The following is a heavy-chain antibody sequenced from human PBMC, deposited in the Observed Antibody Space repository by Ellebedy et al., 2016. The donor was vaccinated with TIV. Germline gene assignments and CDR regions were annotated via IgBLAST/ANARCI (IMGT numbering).Heavy chain of an antibody. CDR3: AKRDGQN. Sequence: GESLKISCAASGFTFRDFAMNWVRQAPGKGLEWVSGITGFGYSTNYAESVKGRFTISRDNSNGTLFLQMNSLRAEDAAVYYCAKRDGQNWGHGTLVTVSS. D-gene: IGHD5-24*01. CDR2: ITGFGYST. J-gene: IGHJ4*01. V-gene: IGHV3-23*01. CDR1: GFTFRDFA.